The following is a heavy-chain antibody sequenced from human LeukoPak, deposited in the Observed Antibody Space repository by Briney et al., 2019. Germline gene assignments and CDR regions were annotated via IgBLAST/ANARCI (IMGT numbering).Heavy chain of an antibody. Sequence: GGSLRLSCAASGFTFSSYGMHWVRQAPGKGLEWVAVIWYDGSNKYYADSVKGRFTISRDNSKNTLYLQMNSLRAEDTAVYYCARATYHYDSSGYYYGGLDYWGQGTLVTVSS. CDR1: GFTFSSYG. V-gene: IGHV3-33*01. D-gene: IGHD3-22*01. CDR2: IWYDGSNK. CDR3: ARATYHYDSSGYYYGGLDY. J-gene: IGHJ4*02.